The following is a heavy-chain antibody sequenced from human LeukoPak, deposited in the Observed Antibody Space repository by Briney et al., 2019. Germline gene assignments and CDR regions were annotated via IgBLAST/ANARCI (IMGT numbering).Heavy chain of an antibody. CDR1: DASMSHYY. J-gene: IGHJ4*02. D-gene: IGHD1-26*01. Sequence: SETLSLTCTVSDASMSHYYWSWIRQPPGKGLQWIGYISYTGSTNYNPSLKSRVSISIHTSKNQFSLKLSSVTAADTAVYYCARSDRYSGTYFEDWGQGTLVTVST. CDR2: ISYTGST. V-gene: IGHV4-59*01. CDR3: ARSDRYSGTYFED.